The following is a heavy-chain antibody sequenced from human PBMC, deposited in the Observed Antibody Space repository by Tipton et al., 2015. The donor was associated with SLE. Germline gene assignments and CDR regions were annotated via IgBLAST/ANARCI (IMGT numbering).Heavy chain of an antibody. J-gene: IGHJ4*02. D-gene: IGHD5-12*01. Sequence: GSLRLSCTVSGGSISSSSYYWGWIRQPPGKGLEWIGSIYYRGSTHSNPSLKSRVTISLDTTKNQFSLKLDSVTAADTAVYYCARGGVGGYDYLDYWGQGTLVTVSS. CDR3: ARGGVGGYDYLDY. CDR2: IYYRGST. V-gene: IGHV4-39*07. CDR1: GGSISSSSYY.